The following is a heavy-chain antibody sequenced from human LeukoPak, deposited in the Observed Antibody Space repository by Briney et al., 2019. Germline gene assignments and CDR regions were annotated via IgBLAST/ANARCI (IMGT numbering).Heavy chain of an antibody. D-gene: IGHD2-2*01. Sequence: GGSLSLSCAASGFTFCSNWLHWVPQAQGKGRVGVSRNNTDGSSTSYADSVKGRFTIYRDNAKNTLYLQMNSLRAEDTAVYYCALGAMYYYDNWGQGTLVTVSS. J-gene: IGHJ4*02. CDR3: ALGAMYYYDN. CDR1: GFTFCSNW. V-gene: IGHV3-74*01. CDR2: NNTDGSST.